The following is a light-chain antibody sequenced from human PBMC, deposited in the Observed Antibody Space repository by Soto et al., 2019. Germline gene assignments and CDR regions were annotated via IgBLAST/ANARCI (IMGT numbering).Light chain of an antibody. V-gene: IGKV3D-15*01. J-gene: IGKJ5*01. CDR3: QQYNDWPPIT. Sequence: EIVMTQSPATVSLSPGERATLWCRPSQSVSSNLAWYQQKPGQAPRLVIYDASNRATGIPARFSGSGSGTEFTLTISSLQSEDFAVYYCQQYNDWPPITFGQGTRLEIK. CDR2: DAS. CDR1: QSVSSN.